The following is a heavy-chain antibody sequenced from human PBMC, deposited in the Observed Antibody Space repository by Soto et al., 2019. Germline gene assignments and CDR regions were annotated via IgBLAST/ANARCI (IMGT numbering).Heavy chain of an antibody. Sequence: GGSLRLSCAASGFTFSSYWMHWVRQAPGKGLVWVSRINIDGSSTSYADSVKGRFTISRDNAKNTLYLQMNSLRAEDTAVYYCEKPHQWEIIGDFDIWGQGTMVTVSS. CDR2: INIDGSST. CDR3: EKPHQWEIIGDFDI. V-gene: IGHV3-74*01. CDR1: GFTFSSYW. D-gene: IGHD1-26*01. J-gene: IGHJ3*02.